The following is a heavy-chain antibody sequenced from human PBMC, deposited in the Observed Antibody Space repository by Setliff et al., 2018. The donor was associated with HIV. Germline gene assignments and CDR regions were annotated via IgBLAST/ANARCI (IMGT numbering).Heavy chain of an antibody. CDR1: GGSISGYY. Sequence: SETLSLTCTVSGGSISGYYWSWIRRPAGKGLEWIGRIYTTGSTNYNPSLKSRVTMSVDTSKNQSSLKLSSVTAADTAVYFCARLIAAAGANHYYYYMDVWGKGTTVTVSS. D-gene: IGHD6-13*01. J-gene: IGHJ6*03. CDR2: IYTTGST. V-gene: IGHV4-4*07. CDR3: ARLIAAAGANHYYYYMDV.